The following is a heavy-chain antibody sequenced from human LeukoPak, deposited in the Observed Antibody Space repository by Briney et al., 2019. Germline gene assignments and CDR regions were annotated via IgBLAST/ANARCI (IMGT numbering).Heavy chain of an antibody. J-gene: IGHJ4*02. Sequence: SETLSLTCTVSGGSITSSSYYWGWIRQPPGKGLEWIGSISYSGSTYYNPSLKSRVTISVDTSKNQFSLKLSSVTAADTAVYYCARGRKPTWGGKPRTYFDYWGQGTLVTVSS. CDR1: GGSITSSSYY. D-gene: IGHD3-16*01. CDR3: ARGRKPTWGGKPRTYFDY. V-gene: IGHV4-39*01. CDR2: ISYSGST.